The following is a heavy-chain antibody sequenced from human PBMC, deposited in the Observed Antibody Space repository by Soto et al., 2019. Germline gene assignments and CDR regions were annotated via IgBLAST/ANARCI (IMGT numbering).Heavy chain of an antibody. Sequence: GGTLRLSGSASGFSVNNNYMTWVRQAPGRRPEWVAAIYTRGTTHYADFATGRFTFSRDNSKNTLYLQMDSLRPEDTAVYYCAKLWGYYFESWGPGTLVTVSS. CDR2: IYTRGTT. D-gene: IGHD2-21*01. V-gene: IGHV3-53*01. CDR1: GFSVNNNY. J-gene: IGHJ4*02. CDR3: AKLWGYYFES.